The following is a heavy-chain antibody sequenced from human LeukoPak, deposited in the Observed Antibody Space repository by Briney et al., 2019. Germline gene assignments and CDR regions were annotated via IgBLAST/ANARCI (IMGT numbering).Heavy chain of an antibody. Sequence: GGSLRLSCAASGFTFSSYAMHWVRRAPGKGLEWVAVISYDGSNKYYADSVKGRFTISRDNSKNTLYLQMNSLRAEDTAVYYCARELYYDFWSGYSPFDYWGQGTLVTVSS. CDR2: ISYDGSNK. J-gene: IGHJ4*02. CDR3: ARELYYDFWSGYSPFDY. CDR1: GFTFSSYA. D-gene: IGHD3-3*01. V-gene: IGHV3-30-3*01.